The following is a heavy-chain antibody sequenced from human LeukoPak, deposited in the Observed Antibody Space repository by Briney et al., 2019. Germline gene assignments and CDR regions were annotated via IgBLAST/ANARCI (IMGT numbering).Heavy chain of an antibody. CDR3: ARTLLRYFDWLFSPFDY. J-gene: IGHJ4*02. D-gene: IGHD3-9*01. Sequence: KSSETLSLTCTVSGGSISSYYWSWIRQPPGKGLEWIGEINHSGSTNYNPSLKSRVTISVDTSKNQFSLKLSSVTAADTAVYYCARTLLRYFDWLFSPFDYWGQGTLVTVSS. V-gene: IGHV4-34*01. CDR2: INHSGST. CDR1: GGSISSYY.